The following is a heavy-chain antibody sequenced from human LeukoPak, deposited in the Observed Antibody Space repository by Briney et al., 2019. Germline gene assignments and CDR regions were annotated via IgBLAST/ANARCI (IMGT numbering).Heavy chain of an antibody. V-gene: IGHV4-59*01. CDR1: GGSISSYH. CDR2: IYYSGST. J-gene: IGHJ4*02. CDR3: AGRYSGNQYDY. Sequence: SETLSLTCTVSGGSISSYHWSWIRQPPGKGLEWIGYIYYSGSTNYNPSLKSRVTISVDTSKNQFSLKLSSVTAADTAVYYCAGRYSGNQYDYWGQGTLVTVSS. D-gene: IGHD1-26*01.